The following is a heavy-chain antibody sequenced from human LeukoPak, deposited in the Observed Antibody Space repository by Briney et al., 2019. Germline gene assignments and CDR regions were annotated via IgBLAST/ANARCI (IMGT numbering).Heavy chain of an antibody. J-gene: IGHJ4*02. CDR1: GFTFSSYA. Sequence: GGSLRLSCAASGFTFSSYAMHWVRQAPGKGLEWVAVISYDGSNKYYADSVKGRFTISRDNSKNTLYLQMNSLRADDTAVYYCAGQTVQLAIDYWGQGTLVTVSS. V-gene: IGHV3-30*14. CDR3: AGQTVQLAIDY. CDR2: ISYDGSNK. D-gene: IGHD4-11*01.